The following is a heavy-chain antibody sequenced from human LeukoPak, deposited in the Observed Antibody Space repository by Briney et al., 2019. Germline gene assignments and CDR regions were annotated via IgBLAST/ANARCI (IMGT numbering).Heavy chain of an antibody. J-gene: IGHJ4*02. CDR3: ARDSPVSGVDY. D-gene: IGHD6-19*01. CDR2: IYGGGST. V-gene: IGHV3-53*01. CDR1: GFTVTSNY. Sequence: GGSLRLSCAASGFTVTSNYMSWVRQAPGKGLEWVSVIYGGGSTNYADSVKGRFTISTGNSKNTLYLQMNSLRAEDTAVYYCARDSPVSGVDYWGQGTLVTVSS.